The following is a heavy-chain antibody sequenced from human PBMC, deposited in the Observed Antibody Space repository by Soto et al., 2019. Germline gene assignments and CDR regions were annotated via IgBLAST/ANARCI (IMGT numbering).Heavy chain of an antibody. D-gene: IGHD6-19*01. J-gene: IGHJ4*02. CDR3: ARDSSIAVAGTLDF. CDR2: IWYDGSNK. V-gene: IGHV3-33*01. Sequence: QVQLVESGGGVVQPGRSLRLSCAASGFTFSSYGMHWVRQAPGKGLEWVAVIWYDGSNKYYADSVKGRFTISRDNSKNTLYLQMNSLRAEDTAVYYCARDSSIAVAGTLDFWGQGTLVTVSS. CDR1: GFTFSSYG.